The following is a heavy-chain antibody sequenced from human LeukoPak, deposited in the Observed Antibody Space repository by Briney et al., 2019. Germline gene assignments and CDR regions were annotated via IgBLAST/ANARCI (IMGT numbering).Heavy chain of an antibody. Sequence: AGTLSLYCAASGFTFSSYDMSWLRQAPGKGLEWVAAISGSGGSKYYADPVKGRITISRATSKNTPHLQMHSLTAEDTAVYDCAKGMGRYVDGLSHYYYMDVWGKGTTVTVSS. CDR1: GFTFSSYD. CDR2: ISGSGGSK. D-gene: IGHD3-9*01. V-gene: IGHV3-23*01. CDR3: AKGMGRYVDGLSHYYYMDV. J-gene: IGHJ6*03.